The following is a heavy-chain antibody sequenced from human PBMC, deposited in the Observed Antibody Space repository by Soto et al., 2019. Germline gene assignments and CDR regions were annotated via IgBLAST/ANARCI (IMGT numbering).Heavy chain of an antibody. V-gene: IGHV3-23*01. CDR3: AREPTARSSSWYEHYYYGMDV. D-gene: IGHD6-13*01. Sequence: EVQLLESGGDLIQPGGSLRLSCVASGITFGSRAMSWVRQAPGEGLEWVSTITDTGGDAKYADSVRGRFTISRDNAKNSLYLQMNSLRDEDTAVYYCAREPTARSSSWYEHYYYGMDVWGQGTTVTVSS. J-gene: IGHJ6*02. CDR2: ITDTGGDA. CDR1: GITFGSRA.